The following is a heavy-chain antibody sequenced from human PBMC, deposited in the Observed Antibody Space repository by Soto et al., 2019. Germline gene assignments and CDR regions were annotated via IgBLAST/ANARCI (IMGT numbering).Heavy chain of an antibody. CDR2: ISHTDRLT. D-gene: IGHD6-13*01. CDR1: GFTFSYYE. Sequence: EVQLAESGGDLVQPGGSLRLSGVGSGFTFSYYEMNWVRQAPGKGLERVAFISHTDRLTHYPDSVKGRFTISRDNAQNSLYLEMTSLRVEDTGVYYCARDTGRASADLWGQGTLVTVSS. J-gene: IGHJ5*02. CDR3: ARDTGRASADL. V-gene: IGHV3-48*03.